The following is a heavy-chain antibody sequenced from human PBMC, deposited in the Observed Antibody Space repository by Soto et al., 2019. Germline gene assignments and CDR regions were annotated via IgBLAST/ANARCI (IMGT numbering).Heavy chain of an antibody. CDR2: INPTGGST. Sequence: ASVKVSCKASGYIFINYYIHWVRQAPGQGPEWMGIINPTGGSTNYAQKFQGRVTLTMDTSTSTVYMELSSLRFEDTAVYYCARGLYYGFWSGYYRDYWGQGTLVTVSS. D-gene: IGHD3-3*01. CDR1: GYIFINYY. J-gene: IGHJ4*02. V-gene: IGHV1-46*01. CDR3: ARGLYYGFWSGYYRDY.